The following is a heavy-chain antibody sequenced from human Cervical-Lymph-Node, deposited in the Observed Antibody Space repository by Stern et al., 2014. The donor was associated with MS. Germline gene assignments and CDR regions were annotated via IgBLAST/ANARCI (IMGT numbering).Heavy chain of an antibody. CDR2: TIPISGKT. CDR3: AIADSAWDSPFHFYGMDV. D-gene: IGHD6-19*01. Sequence: QVQLVQSGAEVKKPGSSVKISCKASGGTLNRNAFSLVRQPPGPGLAWMGGTIPISGKTAYAQQFQATVPLTENESTGTAYMELRSLRSEDTAVFYCAIADSAWDSPFHFYGMDVWGQGTTVTVSS. V-gene: IGHV1-69*01. CDR1: GGTLNRNA. J-gene: IGHJ6*02.